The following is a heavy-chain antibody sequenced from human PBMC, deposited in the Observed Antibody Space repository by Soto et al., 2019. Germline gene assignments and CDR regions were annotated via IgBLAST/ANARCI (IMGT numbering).Heavy chain of an antibody. CDR2: ISVSGGST. CDR3: AKDRYSSSWYYFDY. D-gene: IGHD6-13*01. J-gene: IGHJ4*02. CDR1: VFTFSSYA. V-gene: IGHV3-23*01. Sequence: PGQSRKISCAASVFTFSSYAMSWVRQAPGKGLEWVSAISVSGGSTYYADSVKGRFTISRDNSKNTLYLQMNSLRAEDTAVYYCAKDRYSSSWYYFDYWGQGTLVTVSS.